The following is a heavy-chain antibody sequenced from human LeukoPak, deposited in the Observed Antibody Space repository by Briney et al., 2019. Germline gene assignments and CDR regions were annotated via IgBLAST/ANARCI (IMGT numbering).Heavy chain of an antibody. J-gene: IGHJ4*02. CDR1: GFTFSDYA. CDR3: ARGPALYCTSSSCLDGVD. D-gene: IGHD2-2*01. Sequence: GGSLRLSCAASGFTFSDYAMNWVRQAPGKGLEWVSSISSGGSYISYADSVRGRFTVSRDNAKDSLFLQMRSLRDEDTAVYYCARGPALYCTSSSCLDGVDWGQGTLVSVSS. CDR2: ISSGGSYI. V-gene: IGHV3-21*01.